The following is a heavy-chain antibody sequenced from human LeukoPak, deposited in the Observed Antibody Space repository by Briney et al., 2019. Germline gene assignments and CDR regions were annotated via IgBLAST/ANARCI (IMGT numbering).Heavy chain of an antibody. Sequence: EASVKVSCKASGYTLSDYYMYWVRQAPGQGLEWMGWINPNSGAIDYAQKFQGRVTMTRDTSISTAYMELSRLRTDDTAVYYCARGGRDIVVVTADDAFDIWGQGTMVTVSS. J-gene: IGHJ3*02. D-gene: IGHD2-21*02. CDR2: INPNSGAI. V-gene: IGHV1-2*02. CDR3: ARGGRDIVVVTADDAFDI. CDR1: GYTLSDYY.